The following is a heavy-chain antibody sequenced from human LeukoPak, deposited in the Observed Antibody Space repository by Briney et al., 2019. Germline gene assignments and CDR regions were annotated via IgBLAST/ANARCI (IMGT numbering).Heavy chain of an antibody. Sequence: PGGSLRLSCAASRFTFSSYSMNWVRQAPGKGLEWVSYISSSGSTIYYADSVKGRFTISRDNAKNSLYLQMNSLRAEDTAVYYCARSNDWLLISHDAFDIWGQGTMVTVSS. CDR1: RFTFSSYS. CDR2: ISSSGSTI. J-gene: IGHJ3*02. D-gene: IGHD3-9*01. CDR3: ARSNDWLLISHDAFDI. V-gene: IGHV3-48*04.